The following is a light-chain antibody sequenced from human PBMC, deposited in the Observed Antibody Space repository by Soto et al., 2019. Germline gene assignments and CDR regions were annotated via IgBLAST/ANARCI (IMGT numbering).Light chain of an antibody. CDR3: QQYNSYSRT. J-gene: IGKJ1*01. V-gene: IGKV1-5*03. CDR2: KAS. CDR1: RVFVGG. Sequence: DFQLPRLLPPLPPPLETRSPTICGAIRVFVGGLAGYQQKPGKAPKLLIYKASSLESGVPSRFSGSGSGTEFTLTISSLQPDDFATYYCQQYNSYSRTFGQGTKVEIK.